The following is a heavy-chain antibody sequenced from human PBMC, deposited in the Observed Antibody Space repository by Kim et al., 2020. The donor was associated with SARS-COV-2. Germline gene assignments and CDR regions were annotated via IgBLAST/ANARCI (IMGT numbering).Heavy chain of an antibody. CDR1: GFTFGDYA. CDR2: IRSKAYGGTT. CDR3: TRVYRLKPGDAFDI. V-gene: IGHV3-49*04. D-gene: IGHD3-10*01. J-gene: IGHJ3*02. Sequence: GGSLRLSCTASGFTFGDYAMSWVRQAPGKGLEWVGFIRSKAYGGTTEYAASVKGRFTISRDDSKSIAYLQMNSLKTEDTAVYYCTRVYRLKPGDAFDIWGQGTMVTVSS.